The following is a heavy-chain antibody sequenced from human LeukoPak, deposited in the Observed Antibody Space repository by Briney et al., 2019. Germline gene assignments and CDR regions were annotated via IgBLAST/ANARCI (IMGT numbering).Heavy chain of an antibody. CDR3: ANAILERKYYDFWSGYLEYFQH. J-gene: IGHJ1*01. CDR1: GFTFSSYG. Sequence: QAGGSLRLSCAVSGFTFSSYGIHWVRQAPGKGLEWVAVISYDGSNKYYADSVKGRFTISRDNSKNTLYLQMNSLRAEDTAVYYCANAILERKYYDFWSGYLEYFQHWGQGTLVTVSS. V-gene: IGHV3-30*18. D-gene: IGHD3-3*01. CDR2: ISYDGSNK.